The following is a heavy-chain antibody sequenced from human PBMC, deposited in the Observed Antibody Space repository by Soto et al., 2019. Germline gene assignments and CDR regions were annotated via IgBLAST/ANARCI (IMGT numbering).Heavy chain of an antibody. J-gene: IGHJ3*02. CDR2: INAGNGNT. D-gene: IGHD2-2*01. CDR3: AGRLGPAANPDAFDI. V-gene: IGHV1-3*01. CDR1: GYTFTSYA. Sequence: QVQLVQSGAEVKKPGASVKVSCKASGYTFTSYAMHWVRQAPGQRLEWMGWINAGNGNTKYSQKFQGRVTITRDTSASTAYMELSSLRSEDTAVYYCAGRLGPAANPDAFDIWGQGTMVTVSS.